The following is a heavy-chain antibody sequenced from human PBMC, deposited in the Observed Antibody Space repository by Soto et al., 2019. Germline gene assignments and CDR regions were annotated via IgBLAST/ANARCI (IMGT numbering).Heavy chain of an antibody. J-gene: IGHJ4*02. Sequence: QVQLVQSGAEVKKPGSSVKVSCKASGGTFSSYAISWVRQAPGQGLEWMGGIIPIFGTANYAQKFQGRVTITADESTSTDYMELSSLRSEDTAVYYCARQSSYYDFWSRYYFDYWGQGTLVTVSS. CDR1: GGTFSSYA. V-gene: IGHV1-69*01. CDR3: ARQSSYYDFWSRYYFDY. D-gene: IGHD3-3*01. CDR2: IIPIFGTA.